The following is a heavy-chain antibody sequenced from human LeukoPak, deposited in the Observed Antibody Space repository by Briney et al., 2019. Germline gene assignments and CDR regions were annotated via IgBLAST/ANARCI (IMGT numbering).Heavy chain of an antibody. J-gene: IGHJ4*02. CDR2: ISYDGSNK. CDR3: AGGVYLDY. Sequence: GGSLRLSCAASGFTFSSYGMHWVRQAPGKGLEWVAVISYDGSNKYYADSVKGRFAISRDNSKNTLYLQMNSLRAEDTAVYYCAGGVYLDYWGQGTLVTVPS. CDR1: GFTFSSYG. D-gene: IGHD3-16*01. V-gene: IGHV3-30*03.